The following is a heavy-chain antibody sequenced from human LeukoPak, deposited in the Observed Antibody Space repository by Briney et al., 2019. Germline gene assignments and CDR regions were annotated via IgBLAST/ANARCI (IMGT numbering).Heavy chain of an antibody. CDR1: GFAFSSYA. CDR3: AKDHPKYYYDSSGYYS. V-gene: IGHV3-23*01. D-gene: IGHD3-22*01. J-gene: IGHJ4*02. Sequence: PGGSLRLSCAASGFAFSSYAMSWVRQAPGKGLEWVSAISGSGGSTYYADSVKGRFTISRDNSKNTLYLQMNSLRAEDTAVYYCAKDHPKYYYDSSGYYSWGQGTLVTVSS. CDR2: ISGSGGST.